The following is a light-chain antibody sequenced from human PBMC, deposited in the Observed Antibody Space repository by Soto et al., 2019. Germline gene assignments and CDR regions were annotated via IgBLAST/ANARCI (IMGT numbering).Light chain of an antibody. J-gene: IGKJ5*01. Sequence: SSLSASVGDSVTITCRASQSITTFLNWYQHKPGKAPKLLIYAASTLQDGVPSRFSGSGYGTDFSLTISSLQPDDFASYFCHRSFDTPSTFAQGT. CDR3: HRSFDTPST. CDR2: AAS. CDR1: QSITTF. V-gene: IGKV1-39*01.